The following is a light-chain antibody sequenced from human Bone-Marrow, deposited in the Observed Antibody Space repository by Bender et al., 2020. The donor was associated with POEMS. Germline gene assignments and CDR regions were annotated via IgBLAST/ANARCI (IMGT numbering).Light chain of an antibody. V-gene: IGLV2-14*02. Sequence: QSALTQPASVSGSPGQSITFSCTGTASDVGSYNLVSWYQQHPGKAPILLIYEANKRPSGVSIRFSGSKSGNTASLTISGLQAEDEADYYCSSYTSSSTPHYVFGTGTKVTVL. J-gene: IGLJ1*01. CDR3: SSYTSSSTPHYV. CDR1: ASDVGSYNL. CDR2: EAN.